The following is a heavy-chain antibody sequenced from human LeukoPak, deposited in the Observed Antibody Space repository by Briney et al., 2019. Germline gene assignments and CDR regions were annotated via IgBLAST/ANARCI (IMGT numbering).Heavy chain of an antibody. D-gene: IGHD2-15*01. CDR1: GFTFSSYS. J-gene: IGHJ4*02. CDR3: ARASLTRYCSGGSCYPTVLGFDY. Sequence: GGSLRLSCAASGFTFSSYSMNWVRQAPGKGLEWVSVIYSGGSTYYADSVKGRFTISRDNSKNTLYLQMNSLRAEDTAVYYCARASLTRYCSGGSCYPTVLGFDYWGQGTLVTVSS. V-gene: IGHV3-66*01. CDR2: IYSGGST.